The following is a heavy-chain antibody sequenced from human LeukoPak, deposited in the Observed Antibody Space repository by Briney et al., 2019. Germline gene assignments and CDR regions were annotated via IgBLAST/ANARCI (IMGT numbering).Heavy chain of an antibody. V-gene: IGHV3-30-3*01. D-gene: IGHD1-26*01. CDR1: GFIFSSYA. Sequence: GGSLRLSCAASGFIFSSYAMHWVLQAPGKGLEWVAITSSDGSGTSYADSVRGRFTVFRDNSQSTLFLQLNSLRPEDSAVYYCARDITGSYSFDYWGQGTLVTVSS. J-gene: IGHJ4*02. CDR2: TSSDGSGT. CDR3: ARDITGSYSFDY.